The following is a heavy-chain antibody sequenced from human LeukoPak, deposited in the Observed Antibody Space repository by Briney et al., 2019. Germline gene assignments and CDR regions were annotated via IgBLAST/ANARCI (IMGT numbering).Heavy chain of an antibody. V-gene: IGHV1-8*01. Sequence: ASVKVSCKASGYTFTSYDINWVRQATGQGLEWMGWMNPNSGNTGYAQKFQGIVTMTRNTSISTAYMELSSLRSEDTAVYYCANSFGELLPAYWGQGTLVTVSS. J-gene: IGHJ4*02. CDR1: GYTFTSYD. D-gene: IGHD3-10*01. CDR2: MNPNSGNT. CDR3: ANSFGELLPAY.